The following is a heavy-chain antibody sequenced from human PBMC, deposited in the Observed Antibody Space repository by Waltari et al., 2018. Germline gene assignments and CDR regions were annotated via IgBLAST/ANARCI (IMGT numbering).Heavy chain of an antibody. Sequence: EVQLLESGGGLVQPGGSLRLSCAASGFTFNIYAMVWVRQAPGKGLEWVSGISDSGGGTYYPGSVRGLFTISRDNSKDTLYRQMNSLRAEDTALYYCAKVLYSNALTTIFDYWGQGALVTVSS. V-gene: IGHV3-23*01. CDR2: ISDSGGGT. D-gene: IGHD2-8*01. CDR3: AKVLYSNALTTIFDY. J-gene: IGHJ4*02. CDR1: GFTFNIYA.